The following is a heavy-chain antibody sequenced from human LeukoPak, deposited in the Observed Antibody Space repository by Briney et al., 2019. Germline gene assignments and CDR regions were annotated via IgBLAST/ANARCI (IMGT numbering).Heavy chain of an antibody. Sequence: GSLRLSCAASGFTFSSYSMNWVRPAPGKGLEWVSSISSSSSYIYYADSVKGRFTISRDNAKNSLYLQMNSLRAEDTAVYYCAREAAAQDFDYWGQGTLVTVSS. D-gene: IGHD6-13*01. CDR1: GFTFSSYS. CDR3: AREAAAQDFDY. V-gene: IGHV3-21*01. CDR2: ISSSSSYI. J-gene: IGHJ4*02.